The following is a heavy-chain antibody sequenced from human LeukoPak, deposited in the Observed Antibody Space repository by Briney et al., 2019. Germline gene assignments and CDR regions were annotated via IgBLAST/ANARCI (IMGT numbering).Heavy chain of an antibody. J-gene: IGHJ1*01. CDR3: AKDSVRFGNLFDRGYFHH. V-gene: IGHV3-9*01. CDR1: GFTFHDYA. Sequence: GRSLRLSCAASGFTFHDYAMHWVRQARGKGLEWVSGIKWNSGSIGYADSVKGRFTISRDNAKNSLYLQMNSLRPEDTALYYCAKDSVRFGNLFDRGYFHHWGQGSLVTVSS. D-gene: IGHD3-10*01. CDR2: IKWNSGSI.